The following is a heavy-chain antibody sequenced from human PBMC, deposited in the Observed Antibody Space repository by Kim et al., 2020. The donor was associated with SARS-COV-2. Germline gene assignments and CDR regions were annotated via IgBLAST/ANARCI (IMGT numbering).Heavy chain of an antibody. Sequence: GGSLRLSCAASGFTFSNYGMSWVRQAPGKGLEWVAGIKGNGDDRIYADAATGRFSISRDKAKYKMTLQLNSLRGEDTAVDYCERYTMRGDVAEGLVYW. J-gene: IGHJ2*01. CDR3: ERYTMRGDVAEGLVYW. V-gene: IGHV3-23*01. CDR1: GFTFSNYG. D-gene: IGHD3-16*01. CDR2: IKGNGDDR.